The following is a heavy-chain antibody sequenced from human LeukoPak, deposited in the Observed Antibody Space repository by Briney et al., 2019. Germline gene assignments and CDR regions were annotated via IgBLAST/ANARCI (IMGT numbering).Heavy chain of an antibody. D-gene: IGHD4-11*01. J-gene: IGHJ5*02. CDR2: ISYSGKS. CDR3: ARLLYSTYGAS. V-gene: IGHV4-39*01. Sequence: PSETLSLTCTVSGGSISRRTYYWGWVRQPPGEGLEWIGSISYSGKSYYNPPFKTRVTIPVDTPRNQFSLKLSSVTAAAPAVYSCARLLYSTYGASWGQGTLVTVSS. CDR1: GGSISRRTYY.